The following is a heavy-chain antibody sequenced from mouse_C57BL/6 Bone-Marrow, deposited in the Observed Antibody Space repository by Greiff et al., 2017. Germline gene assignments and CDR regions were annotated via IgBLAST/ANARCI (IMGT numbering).Heavy chain of an antibody. CDR3: ARDPHRVYYFDY. J-gene: IGHJ2*01. CDR1: GYTFTSYW. Sequence: QVQLQQPGAELVKPGASVKLSCKASGYTFTSYWMHWVKQRPGQGLEWIGMIHPNSGSTNYNEKFKSKATLTVDKSSSTAYMQLSSLTSEDSAVYYCARDPHRVYYFDYWGQGTTLTVSS. D-gene: IGHD3-1*01. CDR2: IHPNSGST. V-gene: IGHV1-64*01.